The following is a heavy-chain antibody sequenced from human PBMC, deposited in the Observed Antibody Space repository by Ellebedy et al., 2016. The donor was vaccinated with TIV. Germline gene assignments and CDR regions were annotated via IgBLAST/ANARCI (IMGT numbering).Heavy chain of an antibody. CDR2: VSYDGSSN. V-gene: IGHV3-30*03. D-gene: IGHD4-17*01. CDR3: ARDAVQSHVYGEGV. J-gene: IGHJ6*02. Sequence: GGSLRLSCAASGFTXSSYAMPWVXXAPGKGLEWVALVSYDGSSNYYADSVKGRFTIYRDNFKNTLSLQMNSLRGEDSAVYYGARDAVQSHVYGEGVWGQGTTVTVSS. CDR1: GFTXSSYA.